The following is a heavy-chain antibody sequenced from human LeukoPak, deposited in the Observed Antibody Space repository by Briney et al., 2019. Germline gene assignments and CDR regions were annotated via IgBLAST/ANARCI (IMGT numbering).Heavy chain of an antibody. J-gene: IGHJ6*02. CDR1: GGSISSYY. Sequence: SETLSLTCTVSGGSISSYYWSWIRQPPGKGLEWIAEINHSGSTNYNPSLKSRVTISVDTSKNQFSLKLSSVTAADTAVYYCARSYRYSGSYYVNYYYGMDVWGQGTTVTVSS. D-gene: IGHD1-26*01. V-gene: IGHV4-34*01. CDR2: INHSGST. CDR3: ARSYRYSGSYYVNYYYGMDV.